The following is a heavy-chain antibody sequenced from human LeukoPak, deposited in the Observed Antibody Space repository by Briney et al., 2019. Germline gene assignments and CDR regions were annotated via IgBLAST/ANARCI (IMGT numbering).Heavy chain of an antibody. D-gene: IGHD6-19*01. J-gene: IGHJ4*02. V-gene: IGHV1-2*02. Sequence: ASVTVSCKASGYTFTGYYMHWVRQAPGQGLEWMGWINPNSGGTNYAQKFQGRVTMTRDTSISTAYMELSRLRSDDTAVYYCARDTGRGWYEFDYWGQGTLVTVSS. CDR3: ARDTGRGWYEFDY. CDR1: GYTFTGYY. CDR2: INPNSGGT.